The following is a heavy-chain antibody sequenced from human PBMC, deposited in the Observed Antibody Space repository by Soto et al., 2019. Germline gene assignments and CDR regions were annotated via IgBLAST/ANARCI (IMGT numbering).Heavy chain of an antibody. J-gene: IGHJ5*02. CDR1: GGSISSSSYY. CDR3: ARQYNQQLPTKTTNWFDP. D-gene: IGHD6-13*01. Sequence: QLQLQESGPGLVKPSETLFLTCTVSGGSISSSSYYWGWIRQPPGKGLEWIGSIYYSGSTYYNPSLKSRVTISVDTSKNQFSLKLSSVTAADTAVYYCARQYNQQLPTKTTNWFDPWGQGTLVTVSS. V-gene: IGHV4-39*01. CDR2: IYYSGST.